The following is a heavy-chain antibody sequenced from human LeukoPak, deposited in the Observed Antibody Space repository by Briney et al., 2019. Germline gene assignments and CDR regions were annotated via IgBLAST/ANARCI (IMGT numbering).Heavy chain of an antibody. CDR3: ARVFGGMAY. D-gene: IGHD2-15*01. V-gene: IGHV4-59*01. Sequence: SETLSLTCSVSGGSLSSFYWSWIRQPPGQGLEWIGYVYNSGSTNYNPSLKSRVSMLVDTSKNQFSLKVRSVTAADTAVYYCARVFGGMAYWGQGILVTVSS. CDR2: VYNSGST. CDR1: GGSLSSFY. J-gene: IGHJ4*02.